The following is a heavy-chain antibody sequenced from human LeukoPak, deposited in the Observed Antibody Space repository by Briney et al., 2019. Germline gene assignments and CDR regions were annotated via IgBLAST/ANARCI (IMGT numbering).Heavy chain of an antibody. D-gene: IGHD1-26*01. CDR1: GFTFSSYE. V-gene: IGHV3-48*03. CDR3: AREILWELRAFDI. Sequence: GGSLRLSCAASGFTFSSYEMNWVRQAPGKGLEWVSYISSSGSTIYYADSVKGRFTISRDNAKNSLYLQMNSLRAEDTAVYYCAREILWELRAFDIWGQGTMVTVSS. CDR2: ISSSGSTI. J-gene: IGHJ3*02.